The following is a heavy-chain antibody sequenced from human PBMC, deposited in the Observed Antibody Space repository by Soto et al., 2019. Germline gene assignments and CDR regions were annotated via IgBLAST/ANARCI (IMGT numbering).Heavy chain of an antibody. CDR3: AKGSSCTIVICHVAPFEF. D-gene: IGHD2-8*01. CDR2: MSGSGATT. J-gene: IGHJ4*02. CDR1: GFTFSTYA. Sequence: EVQLLESGGGFVQPGGSLRLSCAASGFTFSTYAMSWVRPSPGKGLEWVSAMSGSGATTHHADSVKGRFTISRDISRNTRYLPLNRLRAEDTAVYFCAKGSSCTIVICHVAPFEFWGQGTLVTVSS. V-gene: IGHV3-23*01.